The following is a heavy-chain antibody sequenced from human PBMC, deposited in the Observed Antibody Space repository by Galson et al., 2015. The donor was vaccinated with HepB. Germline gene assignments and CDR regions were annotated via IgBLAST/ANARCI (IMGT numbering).Heavy chain of an antibody. CDR3: ARLFAGSVVAATRHVVDY. J-gene: IGHJ4*02. CDR1: GYSFTSYW. Sequence: QSGAEVKKPGESLKISCNGSGYSFTSYWIGWVRQMPGKGLERMGIIYPGDSDTRYSPSFQGQVTISAHKTISTADLQWSSLKASDDAMYDCARLFAGSVVAATRHVVDYWGQGPLVTASS. D-gene: IGHD2-15*01. CDR2: IYPGDSDT. V-gene: IGHV5-51*03.